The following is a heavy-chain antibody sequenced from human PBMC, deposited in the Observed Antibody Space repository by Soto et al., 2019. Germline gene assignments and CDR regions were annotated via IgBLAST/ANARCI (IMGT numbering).Heavy chain of an antibody. CDR2: IKQDGSEK. Sequence: EVQLVESGGGLVQPGGSLRLSCAASGFTFSSYWMSWVRQAPGKGLEWVANIKQDGSEKYYVDSVKGRFTISRDNAKNSLYLQMNSLRAEDTAVYYCATTAPNIAAADYYYYGMDVRGQGTTVTVSS. V-gene: IGHV3-7*01. CDR1: GFTFSSYW. D-gene: IGHD6-13*01. CDR3: ATTAPNIAAADYYYYGMDV. J-gene: IGHJ6*02.